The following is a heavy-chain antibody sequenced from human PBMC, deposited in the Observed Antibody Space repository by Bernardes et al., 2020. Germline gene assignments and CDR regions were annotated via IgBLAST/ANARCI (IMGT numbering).Heavy chain of an antibody. CDR2: ISAYNGTT. V-gene: IGHV1-18*01. D-gene: IGHD2-15*01. CDR1: GYTFTSYG. J-gene: IGHJ4*02. Sequence: ASVKVSCKASGYTFTSYGISWVRQAPGQGLEWMGWISAYNGTTTYAQKLQGRVTMTTDTSTSTAYMELRSLRSDDTAVYYCARDREGYCSGGSCYSGYFDYWGQGTLVTVSS. CDR3: ARDREGYCSGGSCYSGYFDY.